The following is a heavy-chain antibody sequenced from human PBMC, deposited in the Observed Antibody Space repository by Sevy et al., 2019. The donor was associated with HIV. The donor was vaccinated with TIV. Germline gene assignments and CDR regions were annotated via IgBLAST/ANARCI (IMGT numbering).Heavy chain of an antibody. D-gene: IGHD6-13*01. J-gene: IGHJ4*02. CDR3: ARHTGRWIAAAGTGEYYFDY. CDR1: GGSISSSSYY. Sequence: SETLSLTCTVSGGSISSSSYYWGWIRQPPGKGLEWIGSIYYSGSTYYNPSLKSRVTISVDTSKNQFSLKLSSVTAADTDVYYCARHTGRWIAAAGTGEYYFDYWGQGTLVTVSS. CDR2: IYYSGST. V-gene: IGHV4-39*01.